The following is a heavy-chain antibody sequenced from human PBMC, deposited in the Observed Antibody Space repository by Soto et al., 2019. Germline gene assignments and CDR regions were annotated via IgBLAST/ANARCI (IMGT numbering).Heavy chain of an antibody. CDR3: ARCLGDYGDCSFDY. CDR1: GGSISSSSYY. V-gene: IGHV4-39*01. CDR2: IYYSGST. J-gene: IGHJ4*02. D-gene: IGHD4-17*01. Sequence: SETLSLTCTVSGGSISSSSYYWGWIRQPPGKGLEWIGSIYYSGSTYYNPSLKSRVTISVDTSKNQFSLKLSSVTAADTAVYYCARCLGDYGDCSFDYWGQGTLVTVSS.